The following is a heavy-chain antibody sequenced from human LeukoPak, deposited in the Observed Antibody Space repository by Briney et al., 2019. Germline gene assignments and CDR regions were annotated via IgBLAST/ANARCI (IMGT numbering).Heavy chain of an antibody. Sequence: SETLSLTCAVSGGSITSSHWWNWVRQPPVKGLEWVGEVFHTGGTNYNPSLKSRVAVSVDKSKNQFSLNLFSVTAADTAVYFCVRHSTDIYYFDYWGPGILVTVSS. V-gene: IGHV4-4*02. J-gene: IGHJ4*02. CDR2: VFHTGGT. D-gene: IGHD4-17*01. CDR3: VRHSTDIYYFDY. CDR1: GGSITSSHW.